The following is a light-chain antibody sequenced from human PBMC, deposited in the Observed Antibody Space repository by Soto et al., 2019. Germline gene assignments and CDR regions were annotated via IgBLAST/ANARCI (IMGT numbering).Light chain of an antibody. CDR1: QGISNY. Sequence: DIQMTQSPSSLSASVGDRVTITCRASQGISNYLAWYQQKPGKVPKLLIYAASTLQSGVPSRFSGSGSVTDFTLTISGLQPEGVATYYGQKYNSAPPFTFGPGTKVDIK. J-gene: IGKJ3*01. CDR3: QKYNSAPPFT. CDR2: AAS. V-gene: IGKV1-27*01.